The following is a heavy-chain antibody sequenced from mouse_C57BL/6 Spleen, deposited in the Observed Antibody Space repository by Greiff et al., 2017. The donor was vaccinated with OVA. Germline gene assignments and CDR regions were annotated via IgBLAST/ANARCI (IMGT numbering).Heavy chain of an antibody. D-gene: IGHD3-2*02. Sequence: VHLQQPGAELVKPGASVKMSCKASGYTFTSYWITWVKQRPGQGLEWIGDIYPGSGSTNYNEKFKSKATLTVDTSSSTAYMQLSSLTSEDSAVYYSAREGSSGSGSDYWGQGTTLTVSS. CDR1: GYTFTSYW. V-gene: IGHV1-55*01. CDR3: AREGSSGSGSDY. CDR2: IYPGSGST. J-gene: IGHJ2*01.